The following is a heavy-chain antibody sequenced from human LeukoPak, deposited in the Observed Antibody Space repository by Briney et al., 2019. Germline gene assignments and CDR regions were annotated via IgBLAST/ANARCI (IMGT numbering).Heavy chain of an antibody. J-gene: IGHJ4*02. Sequence: ASVKVSCEASGYIFTSYYMHWVRQAPGQGLEWMGIINPSGGSTSYAQKFQGRVTMTRDTSTSTVYMELSSLRSEDTAVYYCARFDGNPYYFDYWGQGTLVTVSS. CDR3: ARFDGNPYYFDY. D-gene: IGHD4-23*01. V-gene: IGHV1-46*01. CDR2: INPSGGST. CDR1: GYIFTSYY.